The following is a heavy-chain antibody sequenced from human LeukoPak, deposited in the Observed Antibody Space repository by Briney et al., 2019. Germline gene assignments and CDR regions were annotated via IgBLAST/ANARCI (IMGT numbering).Heavy chain of an antibody. V-gene: IGHV3-30*02. J-gene: IGHJ4*02. CDR2: IWYDGSNK. D-gene: IGHD6-19*01. Sequence: GGSLRLSCAASGFTFISYVMHWVRQAPGKGLEWVAFIWYDGSNKYYADSVKGRFAISRDNSKNTLYLQMNSLRAEDTAVYYCANIDGGWHGPLAPPPSSNYWGQGTLVTVSS. CDR3: ANIDGGWHGPLAPPPSSNY. CDR1: GFTFISYV.